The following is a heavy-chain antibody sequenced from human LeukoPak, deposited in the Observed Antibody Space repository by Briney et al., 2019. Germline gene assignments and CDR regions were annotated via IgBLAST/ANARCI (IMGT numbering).Heavy chain of an antibody. CDR1: GFTFSSYG. V-gene: IGHV3-48*01. Sequence: PGGSLRLSCAASGFTFSSYGMHWVRQAPGKGLEWVSYISSSSTIYYADSVKGRFTISRDNAKNSLYLQMNSLRAEDTAVYYCATLGDYSPDSWGQGTLVTVSS. CDR2: ISSSSTI. D-gene: IGHD2-21*01. J-gene: IGHJ4*02. CDR3: ATLGDYSPDS.